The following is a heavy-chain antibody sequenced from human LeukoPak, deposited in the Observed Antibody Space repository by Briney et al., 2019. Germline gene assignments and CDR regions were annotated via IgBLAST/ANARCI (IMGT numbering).Heavy chain of an antibody. V-gene: IGHV3-23*01. CDR3: ATDIWSAELLGGFDF. D-gene: IGHD3-10*01. CDR2: ISGSGGGT. CDR1: GFTCSSYA. J-gene: IGHJ4*02. Sequence: PGGSLRLSCAASGFTCSSYAMSWVRQAPGKGLEWVSGISGSGGGTYYADSVKGRFTISRDNSKDTLYLKMNSLRAEDTAVYYCATDIWSAELLGGFDFWGQGTLVTVSS.